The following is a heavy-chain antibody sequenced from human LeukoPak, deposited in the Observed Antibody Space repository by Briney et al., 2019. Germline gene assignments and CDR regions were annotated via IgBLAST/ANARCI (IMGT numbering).Heavy chain of an antibody. J-gene: IGHJ4*02. Sequence: GGSLGLSCAASGFTVSSNYMSWVRQAPGKGLEWVSVVYSGGSTYYADSVKDRFTNSRDNSENTLYLQMNSLRADDTAVYYCARHARKYYYDPSGHLDYWGQGTQVTVSS. V-gene: IGHV3-66*04. D-gene: IGHD3-22*01. CDR3: ARHARKYYYDPSGHLDY. CDR2: VYSGGST. CDR1: GFTVSSNY.